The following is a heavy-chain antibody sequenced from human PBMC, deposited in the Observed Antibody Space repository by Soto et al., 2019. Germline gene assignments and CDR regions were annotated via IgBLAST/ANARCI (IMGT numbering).Heavy chain of an antibody. J-gene: IGHJ5*02. D-gene: IGHD3-3*01. Sequence: PSETLSLTCAVYGGSFSGYYWSWIRQPPGKGLEWIGEINHSGSTNYNPSLKSRVTISVDTSKNHFSLKLSSVTAADTAVYYCARATKTIFGVAQNWFDPWGQGTLVTVSS. CDR1: GGSFSGYY. V-gene: IGHV4-34*01. CDR2: INHSGST. CDR3: ARATKTIFGVAQNWFDP.